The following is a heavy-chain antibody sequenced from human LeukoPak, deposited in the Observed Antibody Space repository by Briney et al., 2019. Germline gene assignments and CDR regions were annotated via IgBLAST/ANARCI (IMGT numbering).Heavy chain of an antibody. D-gene: IGHD6-13*01. V-gene: IGHV1-69*04. CDR3: ARGSSWYGTSGFDY. Sequence: SAKVSCKASGGTFSSYAISWVRQAPGQGLEWMGRIIPILGIANYAQKFQGRVTVTADKSTSTAYMELSSLRSEDTAVYYCARGSSWYGTSGFDYWGQGTLVTVSS. CDR2: IIPILGIA. J-gene: IGHJ4*02. CDR1: GGTFSSYA.